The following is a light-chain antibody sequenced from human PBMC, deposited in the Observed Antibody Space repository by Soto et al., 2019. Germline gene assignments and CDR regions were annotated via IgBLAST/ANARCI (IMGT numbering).Light chain of an antibody. Sequence: QSVLTQPPSASGTPGQRVTVSCSGSSSNIASNTVNWYQQLPGTAPKLLIYSNDQRPSGVPDRFSASKSGTSASLAISGLQSEDEADYYCAAWDDSLMRVVFGGGTKLTVL. CDR2: SND. V-gene: IGLV1-44*01. J-gene: IGLJ2*01. CDR1: SSNIASNT. CDR3: AAWDDSLMRVV.